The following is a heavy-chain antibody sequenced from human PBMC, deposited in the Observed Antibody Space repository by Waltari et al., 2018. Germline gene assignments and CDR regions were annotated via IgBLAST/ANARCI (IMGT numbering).Heavy chain of an antibody. CDR1: GFRVASNY. D-gene: IGHD5-12*01. J-gene: IGHJ4*02. V-gene: IGHV3-53*01. CDR3: ARAGLGSPSQWLQLFDS. Sequence: EVQLVESGGVLIQPGGSLRLSCEASGFRVASNYMSWVRQAPGKRLEWVSVIHAGGKTDYADSVKGRFTISRDISKNTVYLQINRVTAEDTAIYYCARAGLGSPSQWLQLFDSWGQGTLVSVSS. CDR2: IHAGGKT.